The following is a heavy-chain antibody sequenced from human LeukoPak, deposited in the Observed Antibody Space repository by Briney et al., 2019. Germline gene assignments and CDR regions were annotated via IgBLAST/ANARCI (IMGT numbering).Heavy chain of an antibody. CDR2: IYYSGST. CDR3: ARDLNDYSNSDGMDV. V-gene: IGHV4-30-4*01. D-gene: IGHD4-11*01. CDR1: GVSISSGDYY. Sequence: KPSETLSLTCTVSGVSISSGDYYWSWIRQPPGKGLEWIGYIYYSGSTYYNPSLKSRVTISVDTSKNQFSLKLSSVTAADTAVYYCARDLNDYSNSDGMDVWGQGTTVTVSS. J-gene: IGHJ6*02.